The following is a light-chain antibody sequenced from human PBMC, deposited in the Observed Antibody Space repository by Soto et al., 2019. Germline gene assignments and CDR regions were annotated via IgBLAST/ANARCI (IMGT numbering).Light chain of an antibody. CDR3: QQYVSHPWT. Sequence: EIVLTQSPCTLSSSPGERATLSCRASQSLSKTYLAWYQKKPGQAPRLLIDGASNRATGTPDRFSGSGSGTDFTLTISRLEPEDFAVYYCQQYVSHPWTFGQGTKVEIK. J-gene: IGKJ1*01. V-gene: IGKV3-20*01. CDR2: GAS. CDR1: QSLSKTY.